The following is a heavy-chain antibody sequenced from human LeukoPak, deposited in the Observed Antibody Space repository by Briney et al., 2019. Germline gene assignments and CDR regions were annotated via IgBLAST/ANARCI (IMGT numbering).Heavy chain of an antibody. Sequence: GGSLRLSCAASGFTFSSYSMNWVRQAPGKGLEWVSSISSSSSYIYYADSVKGRLTISRDNAKNSLYLQMNSLRAEDTAVYYCAGGSYWGDDAFDIWGQGTMVTVSS. CDR1: GFTFSSYS. J-gene: IGHJ3*02. D-gene: IGHD1-26*01. V-gene: IGHV3-21*01. CDR2: ISSSSSYI. CDR3: AGGSYWGDDAFDI.